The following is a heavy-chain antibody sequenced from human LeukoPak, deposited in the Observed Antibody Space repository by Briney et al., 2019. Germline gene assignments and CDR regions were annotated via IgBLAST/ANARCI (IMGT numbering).Heavy chain of an antibody. CDR2: IYYTGST. Sequence: SETLSLTCTVSGGSISTYYWTWVRQPPGKGLEWIGFIYYTGSTNYNPSLKSRVTISVDTSKNQFSLKLSSVTAADTAVYYCAGMRITTPTVRTLDYWGQGTLVTVSS. V-gene: IGHV4-59*01. D-gene: IGHD1-14*01. CDR3: AGMRITTPTVRTLDY. J-gene: IGHJ4*02. CDR1: GGSISTYY.